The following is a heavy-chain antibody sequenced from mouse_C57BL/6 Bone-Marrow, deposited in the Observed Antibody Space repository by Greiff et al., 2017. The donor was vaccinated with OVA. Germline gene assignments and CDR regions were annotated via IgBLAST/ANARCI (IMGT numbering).Heavy chain of an antibody. D-gene: IGHD3-3*01. Sequence: VQLQQSGAELVRPGASVKLSCTASGFNIKDDYMHWVKQRPEQGLEWIGWIDPENGDTEYASKFQGKATITADTSSSTAYLQLSSLTSEDTAVYYCTTGGWAWFAYWGQGTLVTVSA. CDR2: IDPENGDT. V-gene: IGHV14-4*01. J-gene: IGHJ3*01. CDR3: TTGGWAWFAY. CDR1: GFNIKDDY.